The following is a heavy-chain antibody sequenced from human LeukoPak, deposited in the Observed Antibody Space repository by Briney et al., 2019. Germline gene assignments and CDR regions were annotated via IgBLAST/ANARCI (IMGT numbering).Heavy chain of an antibody. D-gene: IGHD3-10*01. CDR2: ISSSSSYI. CDR3: ARDLHELLWFGELDY. J-gene: IGHJ4*02. CDR1: GFTFSSYS. Sequence: GGSLRLSCAASGFTFSSYSMNWVRQAPGKGLEWVSSISSSSSYIYYADSVKGRFTISRDNAKNSLYLQMNSLRAEDTAVYYCARDLHELLWFGELDYWGQGTLVTVSS. V-gene: IGHV3-21*01.